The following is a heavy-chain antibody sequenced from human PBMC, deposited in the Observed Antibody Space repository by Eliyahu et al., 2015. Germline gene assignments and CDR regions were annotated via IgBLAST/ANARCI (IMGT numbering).Heavy chain of an antibody. J-gene: IGHJ4*02. CDR1: GGXFXSYS. V-gene: IGHV1-69*01. D-gene: IGHD3-22*01. Sequence: QVQLVQSGAEVKKPGSXVKVSCXASGGXFXSYSIDWVRQAPGQGLEWMGGIIPIFGTANYAQTFQGRVTITADESTSTAYMELNSLRSEDTAVYYCARGPETKSAYYYNYWGQGTLVTVSS. CDR2: IIPIFGTA. CDR3: ARGPETKSAYYYNY.